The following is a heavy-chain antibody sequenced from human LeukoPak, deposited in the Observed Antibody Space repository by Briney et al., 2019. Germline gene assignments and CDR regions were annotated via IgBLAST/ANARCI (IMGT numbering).Heavy chain of an antibody. Sequence: XGSLRLSCAASGFTVSSNYMSWVRQAPGKGLEWVSVIYSGGSTYYADSVKGRFTISRDNSKNTLYLQMNSLRAEDTAVYYCARDLKLLWFGELARADYGMDVWGQGTTVTVSS. CDR3: ARDLKLLWFGELARADYGMDV. CDR1: GFTVSSNY. D-gene: IGHD3-10*01. CDR2: IYSGGST. J-gene: IGHJ6*02. V-gene: IGHV3-66*01.